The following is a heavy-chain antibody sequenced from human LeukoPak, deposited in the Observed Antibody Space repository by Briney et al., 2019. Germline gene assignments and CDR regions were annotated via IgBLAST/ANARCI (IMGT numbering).Heavy chain of an antibody. V-gene: IGHV3-7*01. D-gene: IGHD1-7*01. J-gene: IGHJ4*02. CDR1: GFTFSSYW. CDR3: ARMNYVSSGWGVPFDY. Sequence: GGSLSLSCAASGFTFSSYWMSWVRQAPGKGLEWVANIKQDGSEKYYVDSVKGRFTISRDNAKNSLYLQMNSLRAEDTAVYYCARMNYVSSGWGVPFDYWGQGTLVTVSS. CDR2: IKQDGSEK.